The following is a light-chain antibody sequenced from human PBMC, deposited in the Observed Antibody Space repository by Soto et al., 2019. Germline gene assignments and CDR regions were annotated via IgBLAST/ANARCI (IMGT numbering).Light chain of an antibody. J-gene: IGLJ2*01. CDR2: DNN. V-gene: IGLV1-51*01. CDR3: GTWDSSLSAAV. CDR1: SSNIGNNY. Sequence: QSVLTQPPSVSAAPGQKGTISCSGSSSNIGNNYVSWYQQLPGTAPKLLIYDNNKRPSGIPDRFYGSKSGTSATLGITGLQTGDEADYYCGTWDSSLSAAVFGGGTKLTVL.